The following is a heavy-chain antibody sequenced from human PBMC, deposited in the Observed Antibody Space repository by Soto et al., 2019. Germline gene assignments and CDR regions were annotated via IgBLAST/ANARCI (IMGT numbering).Heavy chain of an antibody. D-gene: IGHD6-19*01. J-gene: IGHJ4*02. Sequence: SETLSLTCAVSGYSISSGYYWGWIRQPPGKGLEWIGSIYHSGSTYYNPSLKSRVTISVDTSKNQFSLKLSSVTAADTAVYYCSRTSGWSPFDYWGQGTLVTVSS. CDR3: SRTSGWSPFDY. V-gene: IGHV4-38-2*01. CDR1: GYSISSGYY. CDR2: IYHSGST.